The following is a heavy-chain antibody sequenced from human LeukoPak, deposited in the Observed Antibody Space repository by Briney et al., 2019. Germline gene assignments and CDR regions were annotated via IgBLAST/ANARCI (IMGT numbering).Heavy chain of an antibody. CDR2: INPNSSGT. J-gene: IGHJ4*02. V-gene: IGHV1-2*02. Sequence: ASVKLSCKASGYTFTGYYMHWVRQAPGQGLEWMAWINPNSSGTNYAQTLKGRVTMTRYTSINTPYLEMNRLRSDDTAVYYCARGERDGYKPTLYYFDYWGQGTLVTVSS. D-gene: IGHD5-24*01. CDR3: ARGERDGYKPTLYYFDY. CDR1: GYTFTGYY.